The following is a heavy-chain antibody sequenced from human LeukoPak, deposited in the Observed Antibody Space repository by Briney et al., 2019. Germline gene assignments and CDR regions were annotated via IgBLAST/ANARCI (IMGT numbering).Heavy chain of an antibody. J-gene: IGHJ4*02. Sequence: GASVKVSCKASGYTLTSYGISWVRQAPGQGLEWMGWISAYNGNTNYAQKLQGRVTMTTDTSTSTAYMELRSLRSDDTAVYYCARDNTPGLRLGELSRFDYWGQGTLVTVSS. CDR3: ARDNTPGLRLGELSRFDY. V-gene: IGHV1-18*01. D-gene: IGHD3-16*02. CDR1: GYTLTSYG. CDR2: ISAYNGNT.